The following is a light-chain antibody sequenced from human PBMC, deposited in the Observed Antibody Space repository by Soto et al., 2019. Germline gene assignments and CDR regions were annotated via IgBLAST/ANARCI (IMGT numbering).Light chain of an antibody. J-gene: IGKJ4*01. CDR3: QQYNNWPL. V-gene: IGKV3-15*01. CDR1: QSVSNN. CDR2: DAS. Sequence: EIVLTQSPGTLSLSPGERATLSCRASQSVSNNYLAWYQQKPGQAPRLVIYDASTRATGIPARFSGSGSGTEFTLTISSLQYEDFALYYCQQYNNWPLFGGGTKVDIK.